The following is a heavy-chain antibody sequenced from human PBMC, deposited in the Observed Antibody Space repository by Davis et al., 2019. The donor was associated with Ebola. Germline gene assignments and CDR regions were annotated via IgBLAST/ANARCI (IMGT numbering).Heavy chain of an antibody. J-gene: IGHJ5*02. CDR3: GRGTTKWWFDP. D-gene: IGHD4-17*01. Sequence: SETLSLTCAVYGGSFSDYFWSWIRQSPGKGLEWIGKVSHGGVSDYNPSLMSRVTISVDTSKNQFSLKLTSVTAADTGVYYCGRGTTKWWFDPWGQGIPVTVSS. CDR2: VSHGGVS. CDR1: GGSFSDYF. V-gene: IGHV4-34*01.